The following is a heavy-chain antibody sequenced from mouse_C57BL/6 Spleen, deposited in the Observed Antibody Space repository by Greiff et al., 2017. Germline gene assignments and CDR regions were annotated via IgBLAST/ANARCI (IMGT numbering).Heavy chain of an antibody. Sequence: EVKLMESGAELVKPGASVKLSCTASGFNFNDYYMNWVKQRTEQGLEWIGRIDPEDGETKYAPKFQGRATITADTSSNTAYLQLSSLTSEDTAVYCCTRNYGYYDVWGTGTTVTVSS. J-gene: IGHJ1*03. CDR2: IDPEDGET. CDR1: GFNFNDYY. V-gene: IGHV14-2*01. CDR3: TRNYGYYDV.